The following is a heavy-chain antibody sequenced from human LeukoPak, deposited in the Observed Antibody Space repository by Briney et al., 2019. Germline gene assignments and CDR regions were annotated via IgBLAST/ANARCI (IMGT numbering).Heavy chain of an antibody. CDR2: IYYSGST. CDR1: GGSISSYY. Sequence: SETLSLTCTVSGGSISSYYWSWIRQPPGEGLEWIGYIYYSGSTNYNPSLKSRVTISVDTSKNQFSLKLSSVTAADTAVYYCARRSDYWGQGTLVTVSS. V-gene: IGHV4-59*01. CDR3: ARRSDY. J-gene: IGHJ4*02.